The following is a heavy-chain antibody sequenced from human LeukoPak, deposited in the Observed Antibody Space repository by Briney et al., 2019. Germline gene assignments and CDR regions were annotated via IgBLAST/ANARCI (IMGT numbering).Heavy chain of an antibody. CDR3: AKDHGYDILTGYSTDFDY. Sequence: GGSLRLSCAASGFTFSSYSMNWVRQAPGKGLEWVSSISSSSSYIYYADSVKGRFTTSRDNAKNSLYLQMNSLRAEDTALYYCAKDHGYDILTGYSTDFDYWGQGTLVTVSS. CDR2: ISSSSSYI. D-gene: IGHD3-9*01. J-gene: IGHJ4*02. CDR1: GFTFSSYS. V-gene: IGHV3-21*04.